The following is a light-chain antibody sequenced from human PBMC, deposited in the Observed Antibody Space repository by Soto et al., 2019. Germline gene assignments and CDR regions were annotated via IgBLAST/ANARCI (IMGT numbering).Light chain of an antibody. CDR2: GAS. CDR3: QQSYTAPQT. CDR1: QNINKY. J-gene: IGKJ1*01. Sequence: DIQMTQSPSSLSASVGDTVTITCRASQNINKYLNWYQKRPGKAPKLLVYGASSLQTGVSSRFSGSGSGTDFTLTISSLQPEDFASYYCQQSYTAPQTFGQGTKLEIK. V-gene: IGKV1-39*01.